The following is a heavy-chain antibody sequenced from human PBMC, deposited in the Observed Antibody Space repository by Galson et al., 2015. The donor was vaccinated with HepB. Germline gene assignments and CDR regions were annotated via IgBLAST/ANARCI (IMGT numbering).Heavy chain of an antibody. V-gene: IGHV3-30*04. CDR1: GFTFSRYA. CDR2: MAYDGSTM. CDR3: ARDPGTLTDYLFDY. Sequence: SLRLSCAASGFTFSRYAMHWVRQAPGKGLKWVALMAYDGSTMYYADSVKGRFTISRDYSKNTLHLQMNRLRPEDTAVYYCARDPGTLTDYLFDYWGQGALVTVSS. D-gene: IGHD5-12*01. J-gene: IGHJ4*02.